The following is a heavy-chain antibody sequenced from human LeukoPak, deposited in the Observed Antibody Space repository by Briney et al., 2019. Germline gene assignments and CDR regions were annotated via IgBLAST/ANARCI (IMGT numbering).Heavy chain of an antibody. CDR1: GDSISSGGYF. CDR3: ARGITGSTGFDY. Sequence: PSETLSLTCTVSGDSISSGGYFWTWIRQHPGKGLEWIGYIDYSGSTHHNPSLKSRLTISVDTSKNQFSLKLTSVTAADTAVYYCARGITGSTGFDYWGQGTLVAVSS. D-gene: IGHD1-7*01. J-gene: IGHJ4*02. CDR2: IDYSGST. V-gene: IGHV4-31*03.